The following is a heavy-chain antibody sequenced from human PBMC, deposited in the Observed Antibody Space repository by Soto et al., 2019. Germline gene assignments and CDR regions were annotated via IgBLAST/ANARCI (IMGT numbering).Heavy chain of an antibody. V-gene: IGHV4-4*02. CDR1: GGSISSSNW. D-gene: IGHD3-16*02. CDR3: ARSIRITFGGVIVPTPLSY. Sequence: QVQLQESGPGLVKPSGTLSLTCAVSGGSISSSNWWSWVRQPPGKGLEWIGEIYHSGSTNYNPSLKSRVTISVDKSKKQFPLKMSSVTAADTAVYYCARSIRITFGGVIVPTPLSYWGQGTLVTVSS. CDR2: IYHSGST. J-gene: IGHJ4*02.